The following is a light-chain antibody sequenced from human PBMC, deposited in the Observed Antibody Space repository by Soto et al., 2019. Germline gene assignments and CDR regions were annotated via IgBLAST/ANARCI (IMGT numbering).Light chain of an antibody. V-gene: IGLV2-11*01. J-gene: IGLJ2*01. CDR3: CSFVDTYTVVV. CDR2: DVS. CDR1: SNDIGDYNY. Sequence: QSALTQPRSVSGSPGQSVTISCTGTSNDIGDYNYVSWYQHRPGKVPTLLIHDVSKRPSGVPDRFSGSKSGNTASLTVSGLQDEDEGDYYCCSFVDTYTVVVFGGGTKLTVL.